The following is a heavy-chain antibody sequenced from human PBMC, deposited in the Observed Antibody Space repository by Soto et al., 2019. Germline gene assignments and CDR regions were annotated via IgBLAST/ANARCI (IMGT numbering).Heavy chain of an antibody. CDR2: IYYSGST. V-gene: IGHV4-39*01. Sequence: QLQLQESGPGLVKPSENLSLTCTVSGGSISSSSYYWGWIRQPPGKGLEWIGSIYYSGSTYYNPSLKSRVTISVDTSKNQFSLKLSSVTAADTAVYYCASPGRYCSGGSCYQPIDYWGQGTLVTVSS. CDR1: GGSISSSSYY. J-gene: IGHJ4*02. CDR3: ASPGRYCSGGSCYQPIDY. D-gene: IGHD2-15*01.